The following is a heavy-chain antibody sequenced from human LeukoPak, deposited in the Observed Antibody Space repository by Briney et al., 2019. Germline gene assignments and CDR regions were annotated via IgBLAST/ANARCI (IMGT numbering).Heavy chain of an antibody. CDR1: GFTFSSYW. D-gene: IGHD6-13*01. V-gene: IGHV3-74*01. CDR3: AKGKTPLIAAAGNGGFDY. J-gene: IGHJ4*02. Sequence: GGSLRLSCAASGFTFSSYWMHWVRQGPGKGLVWVSRINTDGSSTSYADSVKGRFTISRDNAKNTLYLQMNSLRAEDTAVYYCAKGKTPLIAAAGNGGFDYWGQGTLVTVSS. CDR2: INTDGSST.